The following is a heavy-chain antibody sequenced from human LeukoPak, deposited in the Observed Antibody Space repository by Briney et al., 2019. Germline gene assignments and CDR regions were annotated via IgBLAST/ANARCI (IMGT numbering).Heavy chain of an antibody. CDR1: GFTFSNYG. CDR2: TSSSGSTI. D-gene: IGHD5-18*01. J-gene: IGHJ6*02. V-gene: IGHV3-48*04. Sequence: GGSLRLSCAASGFTFSNYGMHWVRQAPGKGLEWVSYTSSSGSTIYYAGSVKGRFTISRDNAKNSLYLQMNSLRAEDTAVYYCARDRGYSPWSGYGMDVWGQGTTVTVSS. CDR3: ARDRGYSPWSGYGMDV.